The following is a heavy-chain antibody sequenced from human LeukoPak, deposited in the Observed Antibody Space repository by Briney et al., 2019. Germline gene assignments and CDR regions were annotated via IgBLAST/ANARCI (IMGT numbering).Heavy chain of an antibody. D-gene: IGHD6-13*01. Sequence: GGSLRLPCGASGFTFSSYAMSWVRQAPGKGLEWVSAISGSGGSTYYADSVKGRFTISRDRSKNTLYLQMNSLRAEDTAVYYCAKDLKPAAGPFDYWGQGTLVTVSS. CDR2: ISGSGGST. CDR1: GFTFSSYA. CDR3: AKDLKPAAGPFDY. V-gene: IGHV3-23*01. J-gene: IGHJ4*02.